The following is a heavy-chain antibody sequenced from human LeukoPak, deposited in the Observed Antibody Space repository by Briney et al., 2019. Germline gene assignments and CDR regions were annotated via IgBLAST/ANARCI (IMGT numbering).Heavy chain of an antibody. CDR3: ARDLVAGPADYFDS. D-gene: IGHD6-19*01. J-gene: IGHJ4*02. CDR2: ISYDGNIK. Sequence: GRSLRLSCAASGFTFSNYAMHWVRQAPGKGLDWVAVISYDGNIKIHADSVKGRFTISRDDSTNTLFLQMNSLTAEDTAVYYCARDLVAGPADYFDSWGQGTLVTVSS. V-gene: IGHV3-30*01. CDR1: GFTFSNYA.